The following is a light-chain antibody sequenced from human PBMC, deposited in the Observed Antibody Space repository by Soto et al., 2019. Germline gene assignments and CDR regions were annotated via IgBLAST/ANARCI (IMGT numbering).Light chain of an antibody. V-gene: IGLV2-8*01. CDR1: ISDVGGYNY. J-gene: IGLJ1*01. CDR2: EVN. CDR3: SSYAGSSNV. Sequence: LTQPPSASGSPGQSVAISCTGTISDVGGYNYVSWYQQHPGKAPKLMIYEVNKRPSGVPDRFSGSKSGNTASLTVSGLQAEDEADYYCSSYAGSSNVFGTGTKVTVL.